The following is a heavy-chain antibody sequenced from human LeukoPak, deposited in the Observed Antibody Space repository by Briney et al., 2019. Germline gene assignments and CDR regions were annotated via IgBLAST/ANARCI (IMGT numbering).Heavy chain of an antibody. Sequence: GASVKVSCKASGYTFTSYDINWVRQATGQGLEWMGWMNPNSGNTGYAQKFQGRVTMTRNTSISTAYMELSSLRFEDTAVYYCARGPLRYFDWLLPNPFDYWGQGTLVTVSS. D-gene: IGHD3-9*01. CDR1: GYTFTSYD. CDR2: MNPNSGNT. CDR3: ARGPLRYFDWLLPNPFDY. V-gene: IGHV1-8*01. J-gene: IGHJ4*02.